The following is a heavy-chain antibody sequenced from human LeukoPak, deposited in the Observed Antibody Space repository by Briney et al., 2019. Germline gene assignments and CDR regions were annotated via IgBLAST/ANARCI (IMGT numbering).Heavy chain of an antibody. J-gene: IGHJ4*02. D-gene: IGHD6-19*01. V-gene: IGHV4-31*03. CDR3: ARGRPQWLVPNNYYFDY. Sequence: SETLSLTCTVSGGSISSGGYYWSWIRQHPGKGLEWIGYIYYSGSTYYNPSLKSRVTISVDTSKNQFSLKLSSVTAADTAVYYCARGRPQWLVPNNYYFDYWGQGTLVTVSS. CDR1: GGSISSGGYY. CDR2: IYYSGST.